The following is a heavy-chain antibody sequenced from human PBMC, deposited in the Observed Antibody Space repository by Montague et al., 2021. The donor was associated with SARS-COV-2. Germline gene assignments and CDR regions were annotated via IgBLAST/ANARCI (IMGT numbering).Heavy chain of an antibody. D-gene: IGHD2-2*01. CDR2: IHYSGGT. CDR3: AAQSSGGYCSSSSCYVWFDP. CDR1: GGSISSSSYD. J-gene: IGHJ5*02. V-gene: IGHV4-39*01. Sequence: SQTLSLTCTVSGGSISSSSYDWGWIRQPPGKGLEWIGSIHYSGGTYYNPSLKSRITISVDTSKKHFSLKLSSVTAADTAVYFCAAQSSGGYCSSSSCYVWFDPWGQGTLVTVSS.